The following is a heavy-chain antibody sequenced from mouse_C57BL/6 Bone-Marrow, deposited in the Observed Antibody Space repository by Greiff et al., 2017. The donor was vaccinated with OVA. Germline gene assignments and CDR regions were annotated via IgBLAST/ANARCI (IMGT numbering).Heavy chain of an antibody. Sequence: VQLKESGAELVRPGASVKLSCTASGFNIKDDYMHWVKQRPEQGLEWIGWIDPENGDTEYASKFQGKATITADTSSNTAYLQLSSLTSEDTAVYYCTTPAYYSNYFDYWGQGTTLTVSS. V-gene: IGHV14-4*01. CDR3: TTPAYYSNYFDY. D-gene: IGHD2-5*01. CDR2: IDPENGDT. J-gene: IGHJ2*01. CDR1: GFNIKDDY.